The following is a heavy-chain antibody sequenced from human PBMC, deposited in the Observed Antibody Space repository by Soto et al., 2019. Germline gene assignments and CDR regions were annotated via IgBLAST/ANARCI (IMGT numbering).Heavy chain of an antibody. V-gene: IGHV3-23*01. Sequence: VQLLESGGGLVQPAGSLRLSCAASGFTFSTYAMSWVRQAPGKGLEWVSGISGGGGTTYYADSVKGRFTIARDNSKNTVYLQVNSLRAEDTAVYSCAKDQAGAGTISRYFQDWGQGTLVTVSS. CDR1: GFTFSTYA. CDR2: ISGGGGTT. CDR3: AKDQAGAGTISRYFQD. J-gene: IGHJ1*01. D-gene: IGHD6-13*01.